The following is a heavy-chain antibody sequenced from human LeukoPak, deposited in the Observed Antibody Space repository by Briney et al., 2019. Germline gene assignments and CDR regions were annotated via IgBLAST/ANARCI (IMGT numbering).Heavy chain of an antibody. V-gene: IGHV3-64D*06. CDR2: ISSNGGST. CDR3: VKGIVVVTARAFDY. D-gene: IGHD2-21*02. J-gene: IGHJ4*02. Sequence: GGSLRLSCSASGFTFSSYAMHWVRQAPGKGLAYVSAISSNGGSTYYADSVKGRFTISRDNSKNTLYLQMSSLRPEDTAVYYCVKGIVVVTARAFDYWGQGTLVTVSS. CDR1: GFTFSSYA.